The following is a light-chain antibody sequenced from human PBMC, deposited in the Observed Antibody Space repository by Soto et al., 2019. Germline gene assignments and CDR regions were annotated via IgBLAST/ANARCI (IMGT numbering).Light chain of an antibody. J-gene: IGLJ2*01. CDR3: SSYTSSSPLV. V-gene: IGLV2-14*01. CDR1: SSDVCGYNY. Sequence: QSALTQPASVSGSPGQSITISCTGTSSDVCGYNYVSWYQQHPGKAPKLMIYEVSNRPSGVSNRFSGSKSGNTASQTISRLQAEDEADYYCSSYTSSSPLVFGGGTKLTVL. CDR2: EVS.